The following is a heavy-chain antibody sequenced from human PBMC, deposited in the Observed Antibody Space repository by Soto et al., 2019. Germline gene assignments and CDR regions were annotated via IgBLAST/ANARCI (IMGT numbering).Heavy chain of an antibody. D-gene: IGHD3-9*01. CDR2: IYYSGST. V-gene: IGHV4-59*01. Sequence: PSETLSLTCTVSGGSISSYYWSWIRQPPGKGLEWIGYIYYSGSTSYNPSLKSRVTISVDTSKNQFSLKLSSVTAADTAVYYCARVRRNDILTGYPSSGFDPWGQGTLVTVSS. J-gene: IGHJ5*02. CDR3: ARVRRNDILTGYPSSGFDP. CDR1: GGSISSYY.